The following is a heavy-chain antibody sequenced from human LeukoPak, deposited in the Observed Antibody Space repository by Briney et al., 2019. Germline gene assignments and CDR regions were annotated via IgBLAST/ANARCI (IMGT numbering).Heavy chain of an antibody. CDR2: IYYSGRT. Sequence: PPETLSLTCTVSGGSISDYYWSWIRQPPGKGLEWIGYIYYSGRTYYNPSLKSRVTISVDTSQSHFSLRLSSVTAADTAIYYCARVDDSSVIDYWGQGTLVTVSS. V-gene: IGHV4-59*01. CDR3: ARVDDSSVIDY. D-gene: IGHD3-22*01. CDR1: GGSISDYY. J-gene: IGHJ4*02.